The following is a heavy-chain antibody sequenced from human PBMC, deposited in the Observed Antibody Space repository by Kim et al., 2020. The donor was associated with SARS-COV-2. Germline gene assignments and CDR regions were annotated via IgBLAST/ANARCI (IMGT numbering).Heavy chain of an antibody. CDR1: GFTFSSYA. CDR3: AKDATIVVVPELQDAFDI. Sequence: GGSLRLSCAASGFTFSSYAMSWVRQAPGKGLEWVSAISGSGGSTYYADSVKGRFTISRDNSKNTLYLQMNSLRAEDTAVYYCAKDATIVVVPELQDAFDIWGQGTMVTVSS. J-gene: IGHJ3*02. D-gene: IGHD2-2*01. CDR2: ISGSGGST. V-gene: IGHV3-23*01.